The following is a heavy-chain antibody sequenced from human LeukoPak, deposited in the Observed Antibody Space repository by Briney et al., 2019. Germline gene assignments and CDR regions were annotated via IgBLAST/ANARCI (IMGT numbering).Heavy chain of an antibody. D-gene: IGHD6-19*01. J-gene: IGHJ3*02. CDR2: ISYDGSNK. V-gene: IGHV3-30*18. CDR1: GFTFSSYS. Sequence: PGGSLRLSCAASGFTFSSYSMNWVRQAPGKGLEWVAVISYDGSNKYYADSVKGRFTISRDNSKNTLYLQMNSLRAEDTALYYCAKDLHEQWLVSADAFDIWGLGTMVTVSS. CDR3: AKDLHEQWLVSADAFDI.